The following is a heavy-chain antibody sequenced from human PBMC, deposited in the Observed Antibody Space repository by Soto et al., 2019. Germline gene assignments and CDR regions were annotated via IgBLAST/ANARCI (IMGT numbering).Heavy chain of an antibody. CDR3: AKDRATMVRGVTPTPYYYGMGV. CDR1: GFTFSSYA. CDR2: ISGSGGST. J-gene: IGHJ6*02. V-gene: IGHV3-23*01. Sequence: PGGSLRLSCAASGFTFSSYAMSWVRQAPGKGLEWVSAISGSGGSTYYADSVKGRFTISRDNSKNTLYLQMNSLRAEDTAVYYCAKDRATMVRGVTPTPYYYGMGVWGQGTTVTVSS. D-gene: IGHD3-10*01.